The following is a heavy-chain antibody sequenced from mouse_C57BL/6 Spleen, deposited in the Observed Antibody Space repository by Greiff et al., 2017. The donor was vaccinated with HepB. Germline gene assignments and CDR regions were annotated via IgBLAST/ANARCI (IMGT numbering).Heavy chain of an antibody. CDR3: ARHYSNLYYAMDY. V-gene: IGHV1-82*01. CDR2: IYPGDGDT. Sequence: QVQLQQSGPELVKPGASVKISCKASGYAFSSSWMNWVKQRPGKGLEWIGRIYPGDGDTNYNGKFKGKATLTADKSSSTAYMQLSSLTSEDSAVYFCARHYSNLYYAMDYWGQGTSVTVSS. CDR1: GYAFSSSW. D-gene: IGHD2-5*01. J-gene: IGHJ4*01.